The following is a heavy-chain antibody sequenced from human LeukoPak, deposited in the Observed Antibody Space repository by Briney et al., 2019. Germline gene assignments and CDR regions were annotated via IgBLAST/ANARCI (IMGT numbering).Heavy chain of an antibody. CDR1: GYSFTSYW. V-gene: IGHV5-51*01. J-gene: IGHJ1*01. CDR2: VYPVDSDT. Sequence: GESLKISCKGSGYSFTSYWISWVRQMPGKGREWMGMVYPVDSDTRYSPYFQGQVTISPDKSISTAYLQWSSLKASDTAVYYCAIRYRGRYHAYWGQGPLVTVSS. CDR3: AIRYRGRYHAY. D-gene: IGHD1-26*01.